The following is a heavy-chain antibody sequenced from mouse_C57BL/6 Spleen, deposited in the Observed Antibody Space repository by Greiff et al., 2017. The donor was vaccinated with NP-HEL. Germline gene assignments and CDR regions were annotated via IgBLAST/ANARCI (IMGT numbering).Heavy chain of an antibody. J-gene: IGHJ1*03. Sequence: QVQLQQPGTELVKPGASVKLSCKASGYTFTSYWMHWVKQRPGQGLEWIGNINPSNGGTNYNEKFKSKATLTVDKSSSTAYMQLSSLTSEDSAVYYCAKVGGGSSYVRYFDVWGTGTTVTVSS. CDR2: INPSNGGT. CDR1: GYTFTSYW. D-gene: IGHD1-1*01. CDR3: AKVGGGSSYVRYFDV. V-gene: IGHV1-53*01.